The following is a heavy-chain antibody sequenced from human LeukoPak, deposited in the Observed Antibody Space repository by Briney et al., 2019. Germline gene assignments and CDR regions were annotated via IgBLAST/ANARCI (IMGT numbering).Heavy chain of an antibody. CDR2: IIPIFGTA. CDR3: ARDEVVAAKVHYYYMDV. D-gene: IGHD2-15*01. J-gene: IGHJ6*03. CDR1: GYTFTSYG. Sequence: SVKVSCKASGYTFTSYGISWVRQAPGQGLEWMGGIIPIFGTANYAQKFQGRVTITADESTSTAYMELSSLRSEDTAVYYCARDEVVAAKVHYYYMDVWGKGTTVTVSS. V-gene: IGHV1-69*13.